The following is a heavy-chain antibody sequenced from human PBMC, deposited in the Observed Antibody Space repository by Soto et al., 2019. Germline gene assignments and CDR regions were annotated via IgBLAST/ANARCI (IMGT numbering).Heavy chain of an antibody. D-gene: IGHD2-21*01. CDR1: TASLSDNY. CDR3: AIGRGEIDA. Sequence: NPSETLSLTSAVYTASLSDNYCNWLRQPQGKGLEWNGEINHSGNTNYNPSPRSQVTISIHTSKKQLSLILRSVTDAETAVYYCAIGRGEIDAWGQGTPVTVSS. V-gene: IGHV4-34*01. J-gene: IGHJ5*02. CDR2: INHSGNT.